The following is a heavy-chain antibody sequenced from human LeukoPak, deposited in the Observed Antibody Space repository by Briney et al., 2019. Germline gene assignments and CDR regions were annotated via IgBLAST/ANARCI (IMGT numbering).Heavy chain of an antibody. CDR1: GGSTSSYY. D-gene: IGHD3-16*01. J-gene: IGHJ5*02. Sequence: SETLSLTCTVSGGSTSSYYWSWIRQPPGKGLEWIGYIYYSGSTNYNPSLKSRVTISVDTSKNQFTLKLSSVTAADTAVYYCARYDRRFDPWGQGTLVTVSS. CDR2: IYYSGST. V-gene: IGHV4-59*01. CDR3: ARYDRRFDP.